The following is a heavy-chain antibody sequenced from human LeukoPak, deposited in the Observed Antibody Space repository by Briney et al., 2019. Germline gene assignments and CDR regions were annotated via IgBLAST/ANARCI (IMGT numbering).Heavy chain of an antibody. CDR3: AKVSDGYLYYFDC. J-gene: IGHJ4*02. V-gene: IGHV3-23*01. Sequence: GGSLRLSCAASGFTFSSYSMNWVRQAPGKGLEWVSGISGSGGSTYYADPVKGRFTISRDNSKNTLYLQMNSLRAEDTAVYYCAKVSDGYLYYFDCWGQGTLVTVSS. CDR2: ISGSGGST. CDR1: GFTFSSYS. D-gene: IGHD5-18*01.